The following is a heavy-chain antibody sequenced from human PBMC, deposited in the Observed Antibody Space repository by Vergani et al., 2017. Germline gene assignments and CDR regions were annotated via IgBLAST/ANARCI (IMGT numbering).Heavy chain of an antibody. CDR1: GYTFTDHY. V-gene: IGHV1-69-2*01. CDR2: VDPEDGET. Sequence: EVQLVQSGAEVKKPGATMKISCKVSGYTFTDHYTHWVKQAPGKGLEWMGLVDPEDGETIYAEKFKGRVTIAADTSTDTAHLELSSLRAEDTAVYYCAAPRTVTTGGMEGWGQGTTVSVSS. J-gene: IGHJ6*02. D-gene: IGHD4-17*01. CDR3: AAPRTVTTGGMEG.